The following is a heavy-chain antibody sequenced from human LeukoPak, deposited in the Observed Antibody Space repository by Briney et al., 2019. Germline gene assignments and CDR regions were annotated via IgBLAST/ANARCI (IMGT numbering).Heavy chain of an antibody. Sequence: GGSLRLSCAASGFDLSTYEMNWVRQAPGKGLEWIADITISGHTKNYADSVKGRFTISRDNARTSLYLQMNSLRVEYTGVYYCARGDPHADLWGQGTLVTVSS. CDR3: ARGDPHADL. CDR2: ITISGHTK. V-gene: IGHV3-48*03. CDR1: GFDLSTYE. J-gene: IGHJ5*02.